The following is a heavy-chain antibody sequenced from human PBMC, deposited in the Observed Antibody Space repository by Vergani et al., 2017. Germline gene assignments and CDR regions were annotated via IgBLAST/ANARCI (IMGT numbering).Heavy chain of an antibody. V-gene: IGHV3-15*01. Sequence: EVQLVESGGGLVKPGGSLRLSCAVSGFTFSYAWMSWVRQAPGKGLEWAGRIKSKTDGGTTDYAAPVKGGFTISRDDSKNTVYLQMNRLKTEDTAVYYCTTKIAVAGFDPWGQGTLVTVSS. J-gene: IGHJ5*02. D-gene: IGHD6-19*01. CDR1: GFTFSYAW. CDR2: IKSKTDGGTT. CDR3: TTKIAVAGFDP.